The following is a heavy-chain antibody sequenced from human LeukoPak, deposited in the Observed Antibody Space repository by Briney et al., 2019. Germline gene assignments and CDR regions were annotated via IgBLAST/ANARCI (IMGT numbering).Heavy chain of an antibody. D-gene: IGHD3-3*01. J-gene: IGHJ4*02. Sequence: GGSLRLSCAASGFTFSSYSMNWVRQAPGKGLEWVSYISSSSSTIYYADSVKGRFTISRDNAKNSLYLQMNSLRAEDTAVYYCASDGYDFWSGYRLHLDYWGQGTLVTVSS. CDR2: ISSSSSTI. CDR3: ASDGYDFWSGYRLHLDY. CDR1: GFTFSSYS. V-gene: IGHV3-48*01.